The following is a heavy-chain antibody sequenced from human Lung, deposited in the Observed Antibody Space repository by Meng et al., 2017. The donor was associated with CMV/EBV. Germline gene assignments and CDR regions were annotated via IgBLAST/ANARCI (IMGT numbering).Heavy chain of an antibody. J-gene: IGHJ4*02. CDR1: GFTFSDFA. V-gene: IGHV3-23*03. CDR3: AKMYCSTTSCYIFDF. Sequence: GESLKTSCAAYGFTFSDFAMSWVRQAPGKGLEWVSVIYSGGRSTTYADSVKGRFTISRDNSKNTLYLQMNRLRADDTAVYYCAKMYCSTTSCYIFDFWGLGTLVTVSS. D-gene: IGHD2-2*02. CDR2: IYSGGRST.